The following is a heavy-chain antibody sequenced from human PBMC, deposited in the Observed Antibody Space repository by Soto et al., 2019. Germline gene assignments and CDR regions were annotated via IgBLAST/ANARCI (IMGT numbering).Heavy chain of an antibody. CDR2: ISGSGGST. J-gene: IGHJ4*02. CDR1: GLTFKSYA. Sequence: EVHLLESGGGLVQPGGSLRLSCAASGLTFKSYAMSWVRQAPGKGLEWVSGISGSGGSTDYADSVKGRFTISRDNSKNTLYRQMNSGGVEDTALYYCAKGQYSGVAGGLAYWGKGPLVTVSS. CDR3: AKGQYSGVAGGLAY. V-gene: IGHV3-23*01. D-gene: IGHD1-26*01.